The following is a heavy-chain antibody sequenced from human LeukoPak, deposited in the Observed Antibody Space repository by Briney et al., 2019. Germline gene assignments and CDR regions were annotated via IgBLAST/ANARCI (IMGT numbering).Heavy chain of an antibody. V-gene: IGHV1-2*02. J-gene: IGHJ4*02. D-gene: IGHD2-2*01. Sequence: GASVKVSCKASGYTFTGYYMHWVRQAPGQGLEWMGWSNPNSGGTNYAQKFQGRVTMTRDTSISTAYMELSRLRSDDTAVYYCARALGEIYCSSTSCYAFVYWGQGTLVTVSS. CDR3: ARALGEIYCSSTSCYAFVY. CDR1: GYTFTGYY. CDR2: SNPNSGGT.